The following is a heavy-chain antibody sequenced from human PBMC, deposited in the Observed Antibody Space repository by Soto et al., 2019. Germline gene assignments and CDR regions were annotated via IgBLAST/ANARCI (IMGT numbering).Heavy chain of an antibody. CDR1: GFTFSSYA. Sequence: QVQLVESGGGVVQPGRSLRLSCAASGFTFSSYAVHWVRQAPCKGLEWVAVISYDGRYIYYADSVKGRFTISRDNSNNTLYLEINSLRAEDAAVYYCAKGGVHYYYYYMDIWGRGTTVTVSS. D-gene: IGHD1-1*01. J-gene: IGHJ6*03. CDR3: AKGGVHYYYYYMDI. V-gene: IGHV3-30*18. CDR2: ISYDGRYI.